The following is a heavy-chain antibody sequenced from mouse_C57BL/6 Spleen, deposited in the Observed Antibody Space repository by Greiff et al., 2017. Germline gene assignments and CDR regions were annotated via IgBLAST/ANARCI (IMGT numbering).Heavy chain of an antibody. CDR2: INPNNGGT. V-gene: IGHV1-18*01. D-gene: IGHD1-1*01. J-gene: IGHJ1*03. CDR3: ARAFDYYGSSYRYFDV. Sequence: EVQLQQSGPELVKPGASVKIPCKASGYTFTDYNMDWVKQSPGKSLEWIGDINPNNGGTIYNQKFKGKATLTVDKSSSTAYMELRSLTSEDTAVYYCARAFDYYGSSYRYFDVWGTGTTVTVSS. CDR1: GYTFTDYN.